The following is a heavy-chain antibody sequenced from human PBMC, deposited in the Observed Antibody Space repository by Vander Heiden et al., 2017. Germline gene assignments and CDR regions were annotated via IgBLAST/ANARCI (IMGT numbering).Heavy chain of an antibody. CDR2: FNWDGGTT. CDR3: AEVGPTVTTKGELDQ. Sequence: EVQLLESAGGLVQPGRSVRLACAVSGITFHDYSMHWVRQTPGEGLGWVSGFNWDGGTTVYADSVKGRFTITKDNAKNSLYLQMNSLRHENTALYYCAEVGPTVTTKGELDQWGQGTLVTVSS. D-gene: IGHD4-17*01. J-gene: IGHJ4*02. V-gene: IGHV3-9*01. CDR1: GITFHDYS.